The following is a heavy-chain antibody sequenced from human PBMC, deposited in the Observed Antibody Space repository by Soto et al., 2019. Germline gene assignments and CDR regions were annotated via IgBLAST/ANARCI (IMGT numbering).Heavy chain of an antibody. D-gene: IGHD4-17*01. V-gene: IGHV3-48*03. CDR3: ARGRRAAVTKNYYGMDV. J-gene: IGHJ6*02. CDR2: ISSSGSPI. CDR1: GFTFSSYE. Sequence: EVQLVESGGGLVQPGGSLRLSCAASGFTFSSYEMNWVRQAPGKGLEWVSYISSSGSPIYYADSVKGRFTISRDNAKNSLYLQMNSLRAEDTAVYYCARGRRAAVTKNYYGMDVWGQGTTVTVSS.